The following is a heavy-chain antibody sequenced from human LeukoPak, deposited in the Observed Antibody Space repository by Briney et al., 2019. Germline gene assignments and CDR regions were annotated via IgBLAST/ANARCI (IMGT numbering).Heavy chain of an antibody. D-gene: IGHD3-10*01. V-gene: IGHV3-21*04. CDR1: GFTFSSYS. CDR2: ISSSSSYI. CDR3: AREDGSGSYYSYYYYMDV. J-gene: IGHJ6*03. Sequence: PGGSLRLSCAASGFTFSSYSMNWVRQAPGKGLEWVSSISSSSSYIYYADSVKGRFTISRDNAKNSLYLQMNSLRAEDTAVYYCAREDGSGSYYSYYYYMDVWGKGTTVTISS.